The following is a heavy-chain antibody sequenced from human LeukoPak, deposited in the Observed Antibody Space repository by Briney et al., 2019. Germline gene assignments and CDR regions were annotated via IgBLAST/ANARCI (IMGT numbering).Heavy chain of an antibody. V-gene: IGHV3-30*14. CDR1: GFTFGDDY. CDR2: ISYDGSNK. J-gene: IGHJ6*02. CDR3: ARGGYGSGSYDYYFYGMDV. Sequence: PGGSLRLSCTASGFTFGDDYMSWFRQAPGKGLEWVAVISYDGSNKYWADSVQGRFTISRDNSKNTVYLQMNRLRPEDTAVYYCARGGYGSGSYDYYFYGMDVWGQGTTVTVSS. D-gene: IGHD3-10*01.